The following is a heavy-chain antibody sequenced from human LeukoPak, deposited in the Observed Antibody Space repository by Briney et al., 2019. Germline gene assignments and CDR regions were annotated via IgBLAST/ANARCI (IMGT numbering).Heavy chain of an antibody. CDR3: ARAGPGRYYYFDY. J-gene: IGHJ4*02. D-gene: IGHD3-10*01. Sequence: PSETLSLTCTVSGGSISSSNYYWGWIRQPPGKGLEWIGNIYYSGSNYYNPSLKSRVTISVDKSKNQFSLKLSSVTAADTAVYYCARAGPGRYYYFDYWGQGTLVTVSS. CDR1: GGSISSSNYY. V-gene: IGHV4-39*07. CDR2: IYYSGSN.